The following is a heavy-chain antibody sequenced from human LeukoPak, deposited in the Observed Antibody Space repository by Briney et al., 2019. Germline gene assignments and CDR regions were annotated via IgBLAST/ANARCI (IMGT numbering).Heavy chain of an antibody. D-gene: IGHD3-10*01. J-gene: IGHJ4*02. Sequence: SETLSLTCAVYGGSFSGQYWGWIRQPPGKGLEWIGKINHGGSISYNASLKSRVTISLDTSKNQFSLKLSSVTAADTAVYYCAGGDYHGSESYANYWGQGTLVTVSS. V-gene: IGHV4-34*01. CDR2: INHGGSI. CDR3: AGGDYHGSESYANY. CDR1: GGSFSGQY.